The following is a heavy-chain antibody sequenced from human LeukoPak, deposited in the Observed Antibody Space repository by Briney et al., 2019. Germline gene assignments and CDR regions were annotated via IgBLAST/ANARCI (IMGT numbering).Heavy chain of an antibody. CDR2: MNPNSGRT. J-gene: IGHJ6*02. Sequence: ASVKVSCKASGYSLISYDIYWVRQAAGQGLEWMGWMNPNSGRTGYAQTFQGRVTMTRDTSLNTAYMELSSLKSEDTAIYYCAREGLPYAMDVWGQGTAVTVSS. CDR1: GYSLISYD. CDR3: AREGLPYAMDV. V-gene: IGHV1-8*01. D-gene: IGHD2-15*01.